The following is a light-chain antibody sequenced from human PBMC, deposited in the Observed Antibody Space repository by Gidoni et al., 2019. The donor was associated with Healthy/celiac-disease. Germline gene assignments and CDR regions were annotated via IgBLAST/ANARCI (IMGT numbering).Light chain of an antibody. CDR2: WAS. CDR1: QRVLYRSNIKNY. CDR3: QQYYSTPLT. V-gene: IGKV4-1*01. Sequence: DIVMTQSPDSLAVSLGERATINCKSSQRVLYRSNIKNYLAWYQQKPGQPPKLLIYWASTRESGVPDRFSGSGSGTDFTLTISSLQAEDVAVYYCQQYYSTPLTFGGGTKVEIK. J-gene: IGKJ4*01.